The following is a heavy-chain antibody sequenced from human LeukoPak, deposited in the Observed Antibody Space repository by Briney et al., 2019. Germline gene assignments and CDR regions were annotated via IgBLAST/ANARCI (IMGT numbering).Heavy chain of an antibody. J-gene: IGHJ4*02. CDR2: TYYRSKWFY. V-gene: IGHV6-1*01. Sequence: SQTLSLSCVISGDSFSANSVTGHWNRQSPSRGLKWLGRTYYRSKWFYDFALSVRSRITINADTSKNQFSLHLNSVTPEDTAVYYCARAGSGHYTYWGQGTLVTVSS. CDR1: GDSFSANSVT. CDR3: ARAGSGHYTY. D-gene: IGHD3-10*01.